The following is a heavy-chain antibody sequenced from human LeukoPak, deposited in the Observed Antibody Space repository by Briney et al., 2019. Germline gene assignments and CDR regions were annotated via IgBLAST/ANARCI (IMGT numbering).Heavy chain of an antibody. CDR1: GGSFSGYY. D-gene: IGHD6-19*01. V-gene: IGHV4-34*01. CDR3: ARGSRVAVAGLVFDY. CDR2: INHSGST. Sequence: SETLSPTCAVYGGSFSGYYWSWIRQPPGKGLEWIGEINHSGSTNYNPSLKSRVTISVDTSKNQFSLKLSSVTAADTAVYYCARGSRVAVAGLVFDYWGQGTLVTVSS. J-gene: IGHJ4*02.